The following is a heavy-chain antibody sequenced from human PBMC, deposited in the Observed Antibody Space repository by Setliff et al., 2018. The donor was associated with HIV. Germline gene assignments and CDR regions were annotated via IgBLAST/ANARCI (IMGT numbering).Heavy chain of an antibody. CDR1: GGSIGSSSYY. Sequence: SETLSLTCTVSGGSIGSSSYYWGWIRQPPGKGLEWIGSLYYSGSTNYNPSLKSRVTISVDTSKNQFSLKLSSVTAADTAVYYCARHKSQPYYFDYWGQGTLVTVSS. V-gene: IGHV4-39*01. CDR2: LYYSGST. CDR3: ARHKSQPYYFDY. J-gene: IGHJ4*02.